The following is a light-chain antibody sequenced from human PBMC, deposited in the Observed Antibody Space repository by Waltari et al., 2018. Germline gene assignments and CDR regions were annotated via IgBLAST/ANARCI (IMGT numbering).Light chain of an antibody. Sequence: SFELTQPPSLSVSPGQTARITCSGDALSKQYAHWHQQRPGLAPVLVIYKDSGGPSGIPGRVSGASSGTTVTLTIRGVQAEDEADYYCQSADSSGSVVFGGGTKLTVL. CDR2: KDS. CDR3: QSADSSGSVV. V-gene: IGLV3-25*03. J-gene: IGLJ2*01. CDR1: ALSKQY.